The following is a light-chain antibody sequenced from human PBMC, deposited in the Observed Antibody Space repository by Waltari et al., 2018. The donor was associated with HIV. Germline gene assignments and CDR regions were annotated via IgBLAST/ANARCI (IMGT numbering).Light chain of an antibody. V-gene: IGLV1-51*01. Sequence: QSVLTQPPSVSAAPGQKVTFSCSGSTSNLGKNFVSWYQQLPEAAPKLIIYDNNKRPPGVPNRCAGAKAAPSASLAITGLQTGDEADYYCGTWDSSVSAGVFGGGTKLTVL. J-gene: IGLJ2*01. CDR1: TSNLGKNF. CDR2: DNN. CDR3: GTWDSSVSAGV.